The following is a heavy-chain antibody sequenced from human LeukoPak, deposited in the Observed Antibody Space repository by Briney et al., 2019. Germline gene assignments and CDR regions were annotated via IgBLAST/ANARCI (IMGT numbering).Heavy chain of an antibody. CDR3: ARDRSDSSGYPSDAFDI. CDR2: ISSSSSYI. CDR1: GFTFSSYS. Sequence: PEGSLRLSCAASGFTFSSYSMNWVRQAPGKGLEWVSSISSSSSYIYYADSVKGRFTISRDNAKNSLYLQMNSLRAEDTAVYYCARDRSDSSGYPSDAFDIWGQGTMVTVSS. D-gene: IGHD3-22*01. J-gene: IGHJ3*02. V-gene: IGHV3-21*01.